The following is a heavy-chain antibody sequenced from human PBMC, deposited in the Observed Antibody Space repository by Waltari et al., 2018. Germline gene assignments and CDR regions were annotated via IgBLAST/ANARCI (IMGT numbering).Heavy chain of an antibody. J-gene: IGHJ6*02. Sequence: VRLLQSGAEVKKPGSSVKVSCQASGYTFSSYAIKWLRQAPGQGLEWMGRSIPVLGSTNYAQKSQGKITITSDKSTTTAYRERSSLRSEDTAVYYCARGGDATQTNYYYYGLDVRVQGTTVTVSS. V-gene: IGHV1-69*09. CDR2: SIPVLGST. CDR3: ARGGDATQTNYYYYGLDV. D-gene: IGHD2-15*01. CDR1: GYTFSSYA.